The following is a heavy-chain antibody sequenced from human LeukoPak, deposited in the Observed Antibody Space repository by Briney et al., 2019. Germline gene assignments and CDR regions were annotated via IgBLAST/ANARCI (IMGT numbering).Heavy chain of an antibody. J-gene: IGHJ4*02. CDR3: ARDSSGWYAIDY. V-gene: IGHV3-23*01. D-gene: IGHD6-19*01. CDR2: ISGSGGST. CDR1: GFTFSSYA. Sequence: PGGSLRLSCAASGFTFSSYAMSWVRQAPGKGLEWVSAISGSGGSTYYADSVKGRFTISRDNAKNSLYLQMNSLRAEDTAVYYCARDSSGWYAIDYWGQGTLVTVSS.